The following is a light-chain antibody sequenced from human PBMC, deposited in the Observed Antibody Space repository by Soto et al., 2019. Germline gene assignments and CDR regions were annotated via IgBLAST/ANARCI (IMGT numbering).Light chain of an antibody. V-gene: IGLV2-14*01. CDR2: EVS. J-gene: IGLJ3*02. CDR3: CSYAGSYNLGV. CDR1: SSDVGGYNY. Sequence: QSVLTQPASVSGSPGQSITISCTGTSSDVGGYNYVSWYQQHPGKAPKLMIYEVSNRPSGVSNRFSGSKSGNTASLTISGLQAEDEADYFCCSYAGSYNLGVFGGGTQLTVL.